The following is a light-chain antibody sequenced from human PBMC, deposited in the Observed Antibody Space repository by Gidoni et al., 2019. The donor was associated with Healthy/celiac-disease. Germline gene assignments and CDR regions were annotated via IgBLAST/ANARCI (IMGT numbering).Light chain of an antibody. V-gene: IGKV3-20*01. CDR3: QQYGSSPLIT. J-gene: IGKJ3*01. CDR2: GAS. CDR1: QSVSSSY. Sequence: EIVLTQYQGTLSLFPGERATLSCRASQSVSSSYLAWYQQKPGQAPRLLIYGASSRATGIPDRFSGSGSGTDFTLTISKLEPEDFAVYYCQQYGSSPLITFGPGTKVDIK.